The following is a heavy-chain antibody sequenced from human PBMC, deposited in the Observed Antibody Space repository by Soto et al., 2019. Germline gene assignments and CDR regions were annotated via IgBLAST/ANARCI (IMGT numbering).Heavy chain of an antibody. CDR2: INHSGST. V-gene: IGHV4-34*01. CDR1: GGSFSGYY. CDR3: ARGRGIAARRSRYYYYGMDV. D-gene: IGHD6-6*01. Sequence: LSLTCAVYGGSFSGYYWSWIRQPPGKGLEWIGEINHSGSTNYNPSLKSRVTISVDTSKNQFSLKLSSVTAADTAVYYCARGRGIAARRSRYYYYGMDVWGQGTTVTV. J-gene: IGHJ6*02.